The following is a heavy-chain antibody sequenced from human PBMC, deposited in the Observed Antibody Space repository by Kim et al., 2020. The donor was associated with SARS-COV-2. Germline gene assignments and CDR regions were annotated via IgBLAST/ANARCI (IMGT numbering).Heavy chain of an antibody. V-gene: IGHV3-74*01. J-gene: IGHJ6*02. D-gene: IGHD3-10*01. CDR3: ARAGLLWFGGLKDV. Sequence: DSAKGRLTNPRDNAKNTEYLQMSSLRAEDTAVYYCARAGLLWFGGLKDVWGQGTTVTVSS.